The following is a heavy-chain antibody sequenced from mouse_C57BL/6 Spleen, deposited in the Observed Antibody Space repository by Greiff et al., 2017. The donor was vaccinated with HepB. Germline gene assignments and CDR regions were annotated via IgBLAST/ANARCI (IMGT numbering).Heavy chain of an antibody. CDR2: ISPRDGST. CDR3: ARRDYGSSYGYFDY. D-gene: IGHD1-1*01. CDR1: GYTFTSYD. Sequence: VQRVESGPELVKPGASVKLSCKASGYTFTSYDINWVKQRPGQGLEWIGWISPRDGSTKYNEKFKGKATLTVDTSSSTAYMELHSLTSEDSAVYFCARRDYGSSYGYFDYWGQGTTLTVSS. V-gene: IGHV1-85*01. J-gene: IGHJ2*01.